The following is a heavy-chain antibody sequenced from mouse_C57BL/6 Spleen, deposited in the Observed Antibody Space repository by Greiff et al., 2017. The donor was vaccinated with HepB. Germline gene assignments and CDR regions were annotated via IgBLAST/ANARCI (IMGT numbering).Heavy chain of an antibody. CDR3: ARSWYSNSFAY. CDR2: IYPRSGNT. CDR1: GYTFTSYG. Sequence: VQLQQSGAELARPGASVKLSCKASGYTFTSYGISWVKQRTGQGLEWIGEIYPRSGNTYYNEKFKGKATLTADKSSSTAYMEHRSLTSEDSAVYFCARSWYSNSFAYWGQRTLVTVSA. D-gene: IGHD2-5*01. J-gene: IGHJ3*01. V-gene: IGHV1-81*01.